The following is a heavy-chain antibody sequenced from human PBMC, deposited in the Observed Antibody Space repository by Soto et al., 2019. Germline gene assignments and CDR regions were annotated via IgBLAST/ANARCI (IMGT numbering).Heavy chain of an antibody. V-gene: IGHV1-69*13. D-gene: IGHD6-6*01. CDR2: IIPIFGTA. J-gene: IGHJ6*02. CDR1: GGTFSSYA. Sequence: SVKVSCKASGGTFSSYAISWVRQAPGQGLEWMGGIIPIFGTANYAQKFQGRVTITADESTSTAYMELSSLRSEDTAVYYCARGEMGYSSSPRYYYYGMDVWGQGTTVTVSS. CDR3: ARGEMGYSSSPRYYYYGMDV.